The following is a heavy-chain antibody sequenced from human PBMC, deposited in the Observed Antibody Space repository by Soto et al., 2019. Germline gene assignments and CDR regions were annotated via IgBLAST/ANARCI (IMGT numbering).Heavy chain of an antibody. CDR1: GGSISSGNYY. J-gene: IGHJ4*02. Sequence: QVQLQESGPGLVKPSQTLSLTCTVSGGSISSGNYYWSWIRQPPGKGLAWIGFISYSGSTYYSLSRNSRVTTPVATSKNPFSLNLSSATAADTAVYYCATMGTPATGLYYFDYWGQGTLVTVSS. CDR3: ATMGTPATGLYYFDY. V-gene: IGHV4-30-4*01. D-gene: IGHD5-18*01. CDR2: ISYSGST.